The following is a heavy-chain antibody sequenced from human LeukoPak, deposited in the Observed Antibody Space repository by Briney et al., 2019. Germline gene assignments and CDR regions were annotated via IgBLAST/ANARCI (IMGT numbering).Heavy chain of an antibody. CDR3: ARRGRRYSSNPSPPYFDY. Sequence: GGSLRLSCAASGFTFSSYGMHWVRQAPGKGLEWVAVIWYDGSNKYYADSVKGRFTISRDNSKNTLYLQMNSLRAEDTAVYYCARRGRRYSSNPSPPYFDYSGQGTLVTVSS. V-gene: IGHV3-33*01. CDR2: IWYDGSNK. D-gene: IGHD1-1*01. J-gene: IGHJ4*02. CDR1: GFTFSSYG.